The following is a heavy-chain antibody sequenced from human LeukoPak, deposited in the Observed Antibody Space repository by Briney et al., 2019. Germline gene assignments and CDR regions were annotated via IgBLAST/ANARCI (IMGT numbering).Heavy chain of an antibody. J-gene: IGHJ4*02. D-gene: IGHD2-2*01. CDR3: ANRGKYCSSTSCLGSAQVDY. V-gene: IGHV3-23*01. Sequence: GGSLRLSCAASGFTFGSYAMSWVRQAPGKGLEWVSAISNSGGGTYYADSVKGRFTISRDNSKNTLYLQMNSLRAEDTAVYYCANRGKYCSSTSCLGSAQVDYWGQGTLVTVSS. CDR2: ISNSGGGT. CDR1: GFTFGSYA.